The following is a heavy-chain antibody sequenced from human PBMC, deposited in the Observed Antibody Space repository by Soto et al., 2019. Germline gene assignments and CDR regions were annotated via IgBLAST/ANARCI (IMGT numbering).Heavy chain of an antibody. CDR1: GFTFSSYG. CDR2: ISYDGSNN. Sequence: QVQLVESGGGVVQPGRSLRLSCAASGFTFSSYGMHWVRQAPGKGLEWVAVISYDGSNNYYADSVKGRFTISRDNSKNTLYLQRNSLSAEDTAVYYWAKDLGAADTYNWFDPWGQGTMVTVSS. V-gene: IGHV3-30*18. J-gene: IGHJ5*02. D-gene: IGHD6-13*01. CDR3: AKDLGAADTYNWFDP.